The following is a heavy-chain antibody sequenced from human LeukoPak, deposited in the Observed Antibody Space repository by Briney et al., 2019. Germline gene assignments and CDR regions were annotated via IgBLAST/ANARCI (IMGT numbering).Heavy chain of an antibody. CDR1: GYTFTTYG. V-gene: IGHV1-18*01. CDR2: VSTYNGNT. D-gene: IGHD5-12*01. Sequence: GAPVKVSCKASGYTFTTYGISWVRQAPRQGREWMGWVSTYNGNTNYAQKLQGRVTMTTDTATSTVYMELRSLRSADTAVYYCARGVRAGYDIGVYWGQGTLVTVSS. CDR3: ARGVRAGYDIGVY. J-gene: IGHJ4*02.